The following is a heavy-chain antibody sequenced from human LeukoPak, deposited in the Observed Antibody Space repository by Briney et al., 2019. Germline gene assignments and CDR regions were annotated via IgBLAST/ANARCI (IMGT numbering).Heavy chain of an antibody. CDR3: AKDIGLLHLTGDAFDI. CDR1: GLTFSSYG. V-gene: IGHV3-30*02. D-gene: IGHD7-27*01. J-gene: IGHJ3*02. CDR2: IRYDGSNK. Sequence: PGGSLRLSCAASGLTFSSYGMHWVRQAPGKGLEWVAFIRYDGSNKYYADSVKGRFTISRDNSKNTLYLQMNSLRAEDTAVYYCAKDIGLLHLTGDAFDIWGQGTMVTVSS.